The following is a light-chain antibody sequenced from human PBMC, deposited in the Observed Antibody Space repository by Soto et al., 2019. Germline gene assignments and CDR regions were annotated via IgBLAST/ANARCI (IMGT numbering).Light chain of an antibody. CDR3: QQYGSSPWT. CDR1: QSVSSSY. V-gene: IGKV3-20*01. CDR2: GAS. J-gene: IGKJ1*01. Sequence: EIVLTQSPGTLSLSPGEIATLSCMASQSVSSSYLAWYQQKPGQAPRPLIYGASSRAIGIPDRFSGSWSGTDFTLNISRLEPEDFAVYYCQQYGSSPWTFGQGTKVEIK.